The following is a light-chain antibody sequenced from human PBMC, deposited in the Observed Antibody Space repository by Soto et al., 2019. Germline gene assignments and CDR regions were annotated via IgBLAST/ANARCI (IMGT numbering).Light chain of an antibody. J-gene: IGKJ1*01. Sequence: DIQMTQSPSSLSASVGDRVTITCRASQNISNFLNWYHQKPGKAPKLLIYDASSLQSGVPSRFSGSGSGTDFTLTISSLQPEDFATYYCQQSYITPRTFGPGTKVDI. V-gene: IGKV1-39*01. CDR2: DAS. CDR1: QNISNF. CDR3: QQSYITPRT.